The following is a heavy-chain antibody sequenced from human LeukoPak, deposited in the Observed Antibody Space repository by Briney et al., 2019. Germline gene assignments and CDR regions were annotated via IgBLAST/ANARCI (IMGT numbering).Heavy chain of an antibody. CDR1: GFTFSSYE. CDR2: ISSSGSTT. D-gene: IGHD2-15*01. CDR3: ANFKLWLDS. V-gene: IGHV3-48*03. J-gene: IGHJ5*01. Sequence: GGSLRHSCAASGFTFSSYEINWVRQAPGKGLEWVSYISSSGSTTYYADSVKGRFTISRDNAKNSLYLQMNSLRAEDTGVYYCANFKLWLDSWGQGTLVTVSS.